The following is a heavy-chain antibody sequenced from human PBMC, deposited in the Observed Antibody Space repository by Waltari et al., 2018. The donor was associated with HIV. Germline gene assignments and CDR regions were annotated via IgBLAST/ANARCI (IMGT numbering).Heavy chain of an antibody. J-gene: IGHJ4*02. D-gene: IGHD1-7*01. Sequence: EVQLVESGGGLVQPGGSLSLSCAASGFTFSSYWTHWVRQAPGKGLVWVSRCNRDGSSTSYADSVKGRFTISRDNAKNTLYLQMNSLRAEDTAVYYCARAGRDGKLPPDYWGQGTLVTVSS. V-gene: IGHV3-74*01. CDR2: CNRDGSST. CDR3: ARAGRDGKLPPDY. CDR1: GFTFSSYW.